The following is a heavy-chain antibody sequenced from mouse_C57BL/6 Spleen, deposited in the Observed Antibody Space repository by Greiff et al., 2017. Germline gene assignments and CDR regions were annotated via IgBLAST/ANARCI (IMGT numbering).Heavy chain of an antibody. CDR1: GYAFSSYW. J-gene: IGHJ2*01. D-gene: IGHD2-4*01. V-gene: IGHV1-80*01. CDR3: ASVGDYDDERYFDY. Sequence: QVQLQQSGAELVKPGASVKISCKASGYAFSSYWMNWVKQRPGKGLEWIGQIYPGDGDTNNNGKIKGKATLTADKSSSTAYMQLSSLTSEDSAVYFCASVGDYDDERYFDYWGQGTTLTVSS. CDR2: IYPGDGDT.